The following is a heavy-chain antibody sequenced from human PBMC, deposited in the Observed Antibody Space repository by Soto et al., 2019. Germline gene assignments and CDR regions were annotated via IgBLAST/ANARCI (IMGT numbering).Heavy chain of an antibody. CDR2: ISAYNGNT. D-gene: IGHD4-17*01. CDR3: AICCCYGADRGALDF. V-gene: IGHV1-18*04. CDR1: GYTFTSNG. Sequence: ASGKVSCKDPGYTFTSNGISWVRPAPGQGIEWMGWISAYNGNTNYAQKLQGRVTMTTDTSTSTAYMELRSLRSDDTAVYYCAICCCYGADRGALDFSGQGTIVTGSS. J-gene: IGHJ3*01.